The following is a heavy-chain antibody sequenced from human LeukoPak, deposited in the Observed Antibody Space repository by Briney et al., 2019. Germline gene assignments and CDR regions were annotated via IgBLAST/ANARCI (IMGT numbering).Heavy chain of an antibody. CDR1: GFIFNSYG. Sequence: PGGSLRLSCEASGFIFNSYGMHWVRQAPGKGLEWVAVVSFDGSNEYYADSVKGRFTINRDNSKNTLFLQMNSLRPEDTAVYYCARAESGDDTLLLYYFDYWGQGTLVTVSS. J-gene: IGHJ4*02. V-gene: IGHV3-30*03. CDR2: VSFDGSNE. D-gene: IGHD2-15*01. CDR3: ARAESGDDTLLLYYFDY.